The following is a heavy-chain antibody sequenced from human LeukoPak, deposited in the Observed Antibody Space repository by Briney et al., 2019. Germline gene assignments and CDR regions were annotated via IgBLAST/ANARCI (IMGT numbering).Heavy chain of an antibody. Sequence: PGGSLRLACLASGFSVNNDYMSWVRQAPGKGLEWVSAISGSGGSTYYADSVKGRFTISRDNSKNTLYLQMKSLRAEDTAVYYCAKSYGSEDYWGQGTLVTVSS. CDR2: ISGSGGST. CDR3: AKSYGSEDY. CDR1: GFSVNNDY. J-gene: IGHJ4*02. V-gene: IGHV3-23*01. D-gene: IGHD3-10*01.